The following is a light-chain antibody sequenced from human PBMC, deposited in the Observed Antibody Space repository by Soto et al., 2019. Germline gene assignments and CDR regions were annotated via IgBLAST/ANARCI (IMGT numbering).Light chain of an antibody. J-gene: IGLJ2*01. V-gene: IGLV1-44*01. Sequence: QPVLTQPPSVSGTPGQRVTISCSGGNSNIGSNTVNWYQQLPGTAPKLLIYSNNQRPSGVPDRFSGSKSGTSASLAISGLQSEDEADYYCAAWDDSLNGLFGGGTKLTVL. CDR1: NSNIGSNT. CDR3: AAWDDSLNGL. CDR2: SNN.